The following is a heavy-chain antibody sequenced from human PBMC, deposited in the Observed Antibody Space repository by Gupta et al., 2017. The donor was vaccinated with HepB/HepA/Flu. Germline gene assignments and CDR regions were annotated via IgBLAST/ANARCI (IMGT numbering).Heavy chain of an antibody. D-gene: IGHD3-3*01. CDR1: GFTFSNNA. CDR2: SGGDVRA. CDR3: AKDLYFWSAMDV. J-gene: IGHJ6*03. Sequence: EVQLLDAGRGLVQPGGSVRLSWAASGFTFSNNAMSWVRQAPGKGLEWVSGSGGDVRAHYADSVKGRFTISRDNSKNTLYLQMNSLRAEDTAVYYCAKDLYFWSAMDVWGEGITVTVSS. V-gene: IGHV3-23*01.